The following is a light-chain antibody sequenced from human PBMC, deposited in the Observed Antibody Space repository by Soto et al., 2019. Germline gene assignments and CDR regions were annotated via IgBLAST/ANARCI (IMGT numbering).Light chain of an antibody. CDR1: SSDVGGYNY. V-gene: IGLV2-11*01. J-gene: IGLJ1*01. CDR3: CSYAGGFYV. Sequence: QSALTQPRSVSGSPGQSVAISCTGTSSDVGGYNYVSWYQQHPGKVPKLIIFDVYKRPSGVPDRFSGSKSGSTASLTISGLQADDEADYYCCSYAGGFYVVGTGTKVTV. CDR2: DVY.